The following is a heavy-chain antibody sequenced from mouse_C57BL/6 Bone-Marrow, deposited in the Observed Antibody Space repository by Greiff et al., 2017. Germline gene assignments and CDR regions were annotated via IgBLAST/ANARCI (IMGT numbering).Heavy chain of an antibody. J-gene: IGHJ2*01. CDR3: ARGDYYGSSYYYFDY. V-gene: IGHV1-82*01. CDR2: IYPGDGDT. D-gene: IGHD1-1*01. CDR1: GYAFSSSW. Sequence: QVHVKQSGPELVKPGASVKISCKASGYAFSSSWMNWVKQRPGKGLEWIGRIYPGDGDTNYNGKFKGKATLTADKSSSTAYMQLSSLTSEDSAVYFCARGDYYGSSYYYFDYWGQGTTLTVSS.